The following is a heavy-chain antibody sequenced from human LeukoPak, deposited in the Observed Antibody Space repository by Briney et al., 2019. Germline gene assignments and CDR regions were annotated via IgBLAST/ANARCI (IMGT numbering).Heavy chain of an antibody. V-gene: IGHV1-18*01. D-gene: IGHD2-15*01. Sequence: ASVKASCKASGYTFTSYGISWVRQAPGQGLEWMGWISAYNGNTNYAQKLQGRVTMTTDTSTSTAYMELRSLRSDDTAVYYCARGGFQHPPDYYYYYGMDVWGQGTTVTVSS. J-gene: IGHJ6*02. CDR2: ISAYNGNT. CDR1: GYTFTSYG. CDR3: ARGGFQHPPDYYYYYGMDV.